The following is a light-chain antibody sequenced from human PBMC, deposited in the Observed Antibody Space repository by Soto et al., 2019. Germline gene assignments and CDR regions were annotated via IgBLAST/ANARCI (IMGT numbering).Light chain of an antibody. CDR1: QSISDT. Sequence: EIVMTQSPATLCVSPGGRATLSCRASQSISDTLAWYQQKPGQAPRLLIHGASTRATGFPARFSGSGSGTDFTLTISSLQSEDFAVYYCQQYNNWPWTFGQGTKVDIK. J-gene: IGKJ1*01. V-gene: IGKV3-15*01. CDR3: QQYNNWPWT. CDR2: GAS.